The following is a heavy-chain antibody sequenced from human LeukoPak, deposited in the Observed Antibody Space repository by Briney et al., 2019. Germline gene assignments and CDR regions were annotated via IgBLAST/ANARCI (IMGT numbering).Heavy chain of an antibody. D-gene: IGHD3-10*01. Sequence: GGSLRLSCAASGFTFSSYSMNWVRQAPGKGLEWVSYISSSSSTIYYADSVKGRFTISRDNAKNSLYLQMNSLRAEDTAVYYCARGRGTMVRGVPTDYWGQGTLVTVSS. CDR3: ARGRGTMVRGVPTDY. J-gene: IGHJ4*02. CDR2: ISSSSSTI. V-gene: IGHV3-48*04. CDR1: GFTFSSYS.